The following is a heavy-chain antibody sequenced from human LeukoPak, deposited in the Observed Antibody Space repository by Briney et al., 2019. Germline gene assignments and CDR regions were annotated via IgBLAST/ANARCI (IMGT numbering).Heavy chain of an antibody. J-gene: IGHJ4*02. V-gene: IGHV1-18*01. CDR2: ITAYNDNT. D-gene: IGHD2-15*01. CDR3: ATDGPTPYCSSGSCYPFDY. CDR1: GYSLTNFG. Sequence: VASVKVSCKTSGYSLTNFGISWVRQAPGQGLEWMGWITAYNDNTNYAQALQGRVTMTTDTSTNTAYMELKSLTYDDTAMYFCATDGPTPYCSSGSCYPFDYWGQGTLVTVSS.